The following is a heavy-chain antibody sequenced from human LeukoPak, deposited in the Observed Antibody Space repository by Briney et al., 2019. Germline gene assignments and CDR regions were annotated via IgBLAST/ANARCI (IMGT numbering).Heavy chain of an antibody. CDR2: INPSGGST. V-gene: IGHV1-46*01. D-gene: IGHD3-3*01. J-gene: IGHJ4*02. CDR3: ARSYYDFWSGYYRSYFDY. Sequence: ASVKVSCKASGYTVTSYYMHWVRQAPGQGLEWMGIINPSGGSTSYAQKFQGRVTMTRDTSTSTVYMELSSLRSEDTAVYYCARSYYDFWSGYYRSYFDYWGQGTLVTVSS. CDR1: GYTVTSYY.